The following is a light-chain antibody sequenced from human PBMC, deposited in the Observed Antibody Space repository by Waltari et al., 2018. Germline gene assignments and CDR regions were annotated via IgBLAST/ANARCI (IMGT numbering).Light chain of an antibody. Sequence: PQAPGRSPPLINLEADQGPSGVPDRFSGSNDRPSASASLTISGLQAEDEADYYCQAYNDTNVIFGGGTKLTVL. V-gene: IGLV6-57*01. CDR3: QAYNDTNVI. CDR2: EAD. J-gene: IGLJ2*01.